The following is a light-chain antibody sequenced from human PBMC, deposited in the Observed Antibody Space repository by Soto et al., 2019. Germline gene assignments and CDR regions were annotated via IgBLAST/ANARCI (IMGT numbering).Light chain of an antibody. J-gene: IGKJ1*01. V-gene: IGKV3-20*01. CDR2: GAS. Sequence: EIVLTQSPGTLSLSPGERATLSCRASQSVSSSYLAWYQQTPGQAPTLLIYGASSRATGIPDRFSGSGSGTDFTLTISILEPEDFAVYYFQQYGSSPPWTFGQRTKV. CDR1: QSVSSSY. CDR3: QQYGSSPPWT.